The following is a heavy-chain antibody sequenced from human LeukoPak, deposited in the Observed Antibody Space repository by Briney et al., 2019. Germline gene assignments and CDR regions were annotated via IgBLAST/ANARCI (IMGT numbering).Heavy chain of an antibody. CDR3: ARGGSMYYDSSGYPDY. V-gene: IGHV1-46*01. CDR1: GYTFTSYY. D-gene: IGHD3-22*01. CDR2: INPSGGST. J-gene: IGHJ4*02. Sequence: ASVKVSCKASGYTFTSYYMHWVRPAPGQGLEWMGIINPSGGSTSYAQKFQGRVTMTRDTSTSTVYMELSSLRSEDTAVYYCARGGSMYYDSSGYPDYWGQGTLVTVSS.